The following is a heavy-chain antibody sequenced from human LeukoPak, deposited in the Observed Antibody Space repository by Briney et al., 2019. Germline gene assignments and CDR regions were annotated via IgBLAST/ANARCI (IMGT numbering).Heavy chain of an antibody. CDR2: ISAYNGNT. V-gene: IGHV1-18*01. Sequence: ASVKVSCKASGYTFTSYGISWVRQAPGQGLEWMGWISAYNGNTNYAQKLQGRVTMTTDTSTSTAYMELRSLRSDDTAVYYCARDGDYCSSTSCSFFDYCGQGTLVTVSS. CDR3: ARDGDYCSSTSCSFFDY. D-gene: IGHD2-2*01. J-gene: IGHJ4*02. CDR1: GYTFTSYG.